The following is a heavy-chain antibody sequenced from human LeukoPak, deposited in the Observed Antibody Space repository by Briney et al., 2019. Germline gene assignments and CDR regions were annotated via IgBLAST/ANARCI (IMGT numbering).Heavy chain of an antibody. CDR2: INYTGNT. CDR1: GASISSSYYY. D-gene: IGHD3-3*01. Sequence: PSETLSLTCTVSGASISSSYYYWSWIRQPPGKGLEWIGNINYTGNTNYNPSLKGRVSISLDTSRNQFFLNLSSVTATDTAVYYCARSFGSKNAFDVWGQGTVVTVSS. V-gene: IGHV4-61*05. J-gene: IGHJ3*01. CDR3: ARSFGSKNAFDV.